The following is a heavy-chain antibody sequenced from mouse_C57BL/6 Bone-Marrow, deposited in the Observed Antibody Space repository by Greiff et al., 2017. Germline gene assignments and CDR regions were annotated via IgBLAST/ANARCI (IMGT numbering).Heavy chain of an antibody. CDR3: ARGGITTVGDY. CDR2: IDPSDSYT. J-gene: IGHJ4*01. Sequence: QVQLQPPGAELVRPGTSVKLSCKASGYTFTSYWMHWVKQRPGQGLEWIGVIDPSDSYTNYNQKFKGKATLTVDTSSSTAYMQLSSLTSEDSAVYYCARGGITTVGDYWGQGTSVTVSS. D-gene: IGHD1-1*01. CDR1: GYTFTSYW. V-gene: IGHV1-59*01.